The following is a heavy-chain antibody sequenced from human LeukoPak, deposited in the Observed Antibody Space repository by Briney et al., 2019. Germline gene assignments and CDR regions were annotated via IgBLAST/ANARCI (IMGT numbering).Heavy chain of an antibody. Sequence: GGSLRLSCAASGFTFSSYGMHWVRQAPGKGLEWGAVISYDGSNKYYADSVKGRFTISRDNSKNTLYLQMNSLRAEDTAVYYCAKSGSSGYYLFDYWGQGTLVTVSS. J-gene: IGHJ4*02. CDR2: ISYDGSNK. CDR1: GFTFSSYG. V-gene: IGHV3-30*18. D-gene: IGHD3-22*01. CDR3: AKSGSSGYYLFDY.